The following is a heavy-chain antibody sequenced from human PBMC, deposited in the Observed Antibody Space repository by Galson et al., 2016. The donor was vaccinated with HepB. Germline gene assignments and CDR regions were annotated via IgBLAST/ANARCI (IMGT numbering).Heavy chain of an antibody. D-gene: IGHD2-2*01. J-gene: IGHJ6*02. Sequence: SVKVSCKASGDAFTSYGVSWVRQAPGQGLEWMGWISNYKGDTDYAQNFQGRVTMTRDTSTSTAYMELRSLRSDDPAVYYCASGVVVPAAPTSQYFYFSAMDVWAQGTTVTVSS. CDR1: GDAFTSYG. CDR3: ASGVVVPAAPTSQYFYFSAMDV. V-gene: IGHV1-18*01. CDR2: ISNYKGDT.